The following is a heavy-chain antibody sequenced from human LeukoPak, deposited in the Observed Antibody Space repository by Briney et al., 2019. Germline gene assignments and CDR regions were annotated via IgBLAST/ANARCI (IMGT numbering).Heavy chain of an antibody. D-gene: IGHD6-19*01. Sequence: ASETLSLTCTVSGGSISSYYWSWIRQPPGKGLEWIGYIYYSGSTNYNPSLKSRVTISVDTSKNQFSLKLSSVTAADTAVYYCARGGGYSSGWADAFDIWGQGTMVTVSS. V-gene: IGHV4-59*08. CDR3: ARGGGYSSGWADAFDI. CDR2: IYYSGST. CDR1: GGSISSYY. J-gene: IGHJ3*02.